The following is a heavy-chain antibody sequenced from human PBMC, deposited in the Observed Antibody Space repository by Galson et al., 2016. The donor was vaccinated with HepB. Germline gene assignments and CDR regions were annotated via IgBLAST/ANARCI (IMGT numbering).Heavy chain of an antibody. CDR2: IYSDDST. CDR3: ARDCGDFGWYFDL. V-gene: IGHV3-53*01. J-gene: IGHJ2*01. Sequence: SLRLSCAASGFTVSTSYMSWVRQAPGKGLEWVSVIYSDDSTYYADSVKGRFTVSRDNAENALYLQMDSLRAEDTAVYYCARDCGDFGWYFDLWGRGTLVTVSS. D-gene: IGHD4-17*01. CDR1: GFTVSTSY.